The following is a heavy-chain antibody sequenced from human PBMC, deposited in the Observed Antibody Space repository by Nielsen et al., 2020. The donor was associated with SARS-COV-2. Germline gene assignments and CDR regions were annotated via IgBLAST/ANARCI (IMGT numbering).Heavy chain of an antibody. CDR3: ARGVLGVYAGFDP. CDR2: IKQDGSEK. CDR1: GFTFSSYW. V-gene: IGHV3-7*03. Sequence: LSLTCAASGFTFSSYWMSWVRQAPGKGLEWVANIKQDGSEKYYVDSVKGRFTISRDNAKNSLYLQMNSLRAEDTAVYYCARGVLGVYAGFDPWGQGTLVTVSS. J-gene: IGHJ5*02. D-gene: IGHD2-8*02.